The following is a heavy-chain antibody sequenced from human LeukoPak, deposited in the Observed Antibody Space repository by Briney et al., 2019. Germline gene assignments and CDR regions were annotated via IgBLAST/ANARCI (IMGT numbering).Heavy chain of an antibody. CDR3: SRGXKGGYNYAAIDF. CDR1: GYSIRSAYY. CDR2: VYGGGNT. J-gene: IGHJ4*02. V-gene: IGHV4-38-2*02. Sequence: PSGTLSLTCTVSGYSIRSAYYWGWIRQSPGKGLEWIGAVYGGGNTHYNPSLEGRVKISPDTSKNQFSLKLTSVTAADTAVYYCSRGXKGGYNYAAIDFWGQGTLVTVSS. D-gene: IGHD5-18*01.